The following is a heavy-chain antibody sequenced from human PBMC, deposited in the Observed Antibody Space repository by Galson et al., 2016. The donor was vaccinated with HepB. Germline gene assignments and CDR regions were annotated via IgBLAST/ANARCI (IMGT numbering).Heavy chain of an antibody. V-gene: IGHV3-33*01. CDR1: EFTFSTYG. CDR2: IWHDGSNK. J-gene: IGHJ4*02. CDR3: AREPVRLDDLLTGPPKNPDY. D-gene: IGHD3-9*01. Sequence: SLRLSCAASEFTFSTYGMHWVRQAPGKGLEWVALIWHDGSNKYYADSVEGRFTISRDNAKNSLYLQMNSLRAEDTAVYYCAREPVRLDDLLTGPPKNPDYWGQGTLVTVSS.